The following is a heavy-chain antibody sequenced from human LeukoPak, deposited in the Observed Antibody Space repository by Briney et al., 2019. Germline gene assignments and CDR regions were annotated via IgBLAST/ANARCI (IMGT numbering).Heavy chain of an antibody. CDR3: ARRGVAAAGTSANWFDP. CDR1: GYSFTSHW. V-gene: IGHV5-51*01. D-gene: IGHD6-13*01. J-gene: IGHJ5*02. CDR2: IYLGDSGI. Sequence: GESLKISCKGSGYSFTSHWIGWVRQMPGKGLEWMGIIYLGDSGIRYSPSFQGQVTISADKSISTAYLQWSSLKASDTATYYCARRGVAAAGTSANWFDPWGQGTLVTVSS.